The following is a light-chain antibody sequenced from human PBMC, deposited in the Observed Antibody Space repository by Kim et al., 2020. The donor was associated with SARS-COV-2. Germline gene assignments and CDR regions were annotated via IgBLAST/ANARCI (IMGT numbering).Light chain of an antibody. CDR2: DTN. V-gene: IGLV7-43*01. CDR3: LLYYGSAWV. CDR1: TGAVTSGYH. Sequence: PGGTFTLPCAYSTGAVTSGYHPIWFQQKPGQAPRALIFDTNNRHSWTPARFSGSLLGGKAALTLSSVQPEDEAEYYCLLYYGSAWVFGGGTKLTVL. J-gene: IGLJ3*02.